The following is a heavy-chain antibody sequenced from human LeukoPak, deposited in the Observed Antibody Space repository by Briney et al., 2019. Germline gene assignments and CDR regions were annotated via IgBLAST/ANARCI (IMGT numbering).Heavy chain of an antibody. CDR3: ARLKYSSSPFDY. CDR1: GGSFSGYY. V-gene: IGHV4-34*01. Sequence: SETLSLTCAVYGGSFSGYYWSWIRQPPGKGLEWIGSIYHSGSTYYNPSLKSRVTISVDTSKNQFSLKLSSVTAADTAVYYCARLKYSSSPFDYWGQGTLVTVSS. J-gene: IGHJ4*02. CDR2: IYHSGST. D-gene: IGHD6-6*01.